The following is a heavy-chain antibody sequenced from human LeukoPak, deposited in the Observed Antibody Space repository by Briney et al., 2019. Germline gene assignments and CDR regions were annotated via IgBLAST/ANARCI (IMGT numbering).Heavy chain of an antibody. CDR1: GYTFTGYY. D-gene: IGHD6-6*01. Sequence: ASVKVSCKASGYTFTGYYMHWVRQAPGQGLEWMGWINPNSGGTNYAQKFQGRVTMTRDTSISTAYMELSRLRSDDTAVYYCARATLSSSSEYYYYYYMDVWGKGTTVTVSS. V-gene: IGHV1-2*02. CDR3: ARATLSSSSEYYYYYYMDV. CDR2: INPNSGGT. J-gene: IGHJ6*03.